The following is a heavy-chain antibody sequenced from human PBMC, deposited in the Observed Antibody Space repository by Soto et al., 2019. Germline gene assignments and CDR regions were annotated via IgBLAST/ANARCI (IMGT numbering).Heavy chain of an antibody. J-gene: IGHJ3*02. CDR1: GFKFRLYS. V-gene: IGHV3-33*01. CDR2: MWYDGTNK. CDR3: ARDATFGTKGGSFDI. D-gene: IGHD3-16*01. Sequence: GGALTLSSPASGFKFRLYSMHGVLQSAGKGLEWVAVMWYDGTNKYYGESVKGRFTISRDNSENTLYLQMNSLRVEDTAVYYCARDATFGTKGGSFDIWGHGTLVTVS.